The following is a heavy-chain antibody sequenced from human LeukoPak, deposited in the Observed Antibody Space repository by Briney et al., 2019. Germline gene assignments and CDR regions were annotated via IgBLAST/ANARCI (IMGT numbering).Heavy chain of an antibody. Sequence: GGSLRLSCAASGFTFSSYSMIWVRQAPGKGLEWVSSISSSSSYIYYSDSVKGRFTISRDNAKNSLYLQMNSLRAEDTAVYYCAKAPPRTNGYYFDYWGQGTLVTVSS. D-gene: IGHD2-8*01. CDR2: ISSSSSYI. CDR1: GFTFSSYS. CDR3: AKAPPRTNGYYFDY. V-gene: IGHV3-21*04. J-gene: IGHJ4*02.